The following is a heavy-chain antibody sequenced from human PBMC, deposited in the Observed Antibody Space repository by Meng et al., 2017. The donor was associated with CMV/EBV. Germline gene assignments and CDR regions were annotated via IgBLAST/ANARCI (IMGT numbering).Heavy chain of an antibody. CDR3: ARVVAARLDY. CDR1: GGSFSGYY. J-gene: IGHJ4*02. Sequence: LSITCAVYGGSFSGYYWSWIRQPPGKGLEWIGEINHSGSTNYNPSLKSRVTISVDTSKNQFSLKLSSVTAADTAVYYCARVVAARLDYWGQGTLVTVSS. CDR2: INHSGST. V-gene: IGHV4-34*01. D-gene: IGHD6-6*01.